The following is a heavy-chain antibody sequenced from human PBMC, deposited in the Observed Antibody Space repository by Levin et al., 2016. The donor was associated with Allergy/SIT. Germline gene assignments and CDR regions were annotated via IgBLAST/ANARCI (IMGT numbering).Heavy chain of an antibody. V-gene: IGHV1-18*01. CDR1: GYSFDNYG. J-gene: IGHJ4*02. CDR3: ARDDLEQWDY. CDR2: ISAFNGNT. Sequence: ASVKVSCKASGYSFDNYGFSWVRRAPGQRFEWMGWISAFNGNTNYARKFQARLSLTTDTSTSTAYMELSSLTSDDTAVYYCARDDLEQWDYWGQGTLVTVSS. D-gene: IGHD1/OR15-1a*01.